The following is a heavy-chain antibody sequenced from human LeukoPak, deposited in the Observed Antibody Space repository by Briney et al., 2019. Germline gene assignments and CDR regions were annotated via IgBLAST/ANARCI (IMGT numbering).Heavy chain of an antibody. J-gene: IGHJ4*02. D-gene: IGHD2-21*02. CDR1: GFTFSRYW. V-gene: IGHV3-74*01. CDR2: INSDGSST. CDR3: ALTQHFDY. Sequence: PGGSLRLSCAASGFTFSRYWMNWVRQAPGRGLEWVSRINSDGSSTSYADSVKGRFTISRDNAKNTLYLQMNSLRAEDTAVYYCALTQHFDYWGQGTLVTVSS.